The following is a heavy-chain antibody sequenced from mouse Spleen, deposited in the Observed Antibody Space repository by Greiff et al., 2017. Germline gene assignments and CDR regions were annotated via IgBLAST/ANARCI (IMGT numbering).Heavy chain of an antibody. CDR3: ARNWEDGMRYFDV. J-gene: IGHJ1*01. D-gene: IGHD4-1*01. CDR1: GYTFTSYW. CDR2: IHPNSGST. V-gene: IGHV1-64*01. Sequence: VQLQQPGAELVKPGASVKLSCKASGYTFTSYWMHWVKQRPGQGLEWIGMIHPNSGSTNYNEKFKSKATLTVDKSSSTAYMQLSSLTSEDSAVYYCARNWEDGMRYFDVWGAGTTVTVSS.